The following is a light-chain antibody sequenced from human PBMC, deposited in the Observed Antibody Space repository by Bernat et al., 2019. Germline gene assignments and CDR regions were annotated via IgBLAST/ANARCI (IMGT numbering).Light chain of an antibody. CDR3: TSYSITSTVYV. Sequence: QSALTQPASVSGSPGQSITISCTGTSSDVGAYNYVSWYQQHPGKAPKLIIYDVSHRPSGVSNRFSGSKSGNMASLIISGLQAEDEADYHCTSYSITSTVYVFGTGTKVTVL. V-gene: IGLV2-14*03. J-gene: IGLJ1*01. CDR2: DVS. CDR1: SSDVGAYNY.